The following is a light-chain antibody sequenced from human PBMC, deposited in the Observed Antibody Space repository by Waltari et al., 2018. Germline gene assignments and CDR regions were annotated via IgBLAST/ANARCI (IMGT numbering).Light chain of an antibody. Sequence: EIVMTQSPGTLSVSPGEGATLSCRASQSVSSNVAWYQQRPGQAPRLLIFGASTRATGIPARFSGSESGTEFTLTISSLQSADSGVYFCQQYTTLPLTFGGGTKVEI. J-gene: IGKJ4*01. V-gene: IGKV3-15*01. CDR2: GAS. CDR3: QQYTTLPLT. CDR1: QSVSSN.